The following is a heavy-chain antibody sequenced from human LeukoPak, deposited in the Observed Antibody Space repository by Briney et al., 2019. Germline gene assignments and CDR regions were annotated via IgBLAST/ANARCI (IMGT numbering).Heavy chain of an antibody. CDR2: INQDGSEK. CDR3: ARDSSRVTTVKY. J-gene: IGHJ4*02. D-gene: IGHD4-17*01. CDR1: GFTFSSYW. V-gene: IGHV3-7*01. Sequence: GGSLRLSCAASGFTFSSYWMSWVRQAPGKGLELVANINQDGSEKYYVDSVKGRFTISRDNAKNSLYPQMNSLRDEDTAVYYCARDSSRVTTVKYWGQGTLVTVSS.